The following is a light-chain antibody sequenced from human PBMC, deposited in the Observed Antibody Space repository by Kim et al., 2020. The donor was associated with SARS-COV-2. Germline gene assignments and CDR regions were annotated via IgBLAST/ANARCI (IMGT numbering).Light chain of an antibody. Sequence: DIQMTQSPSSLSASVGDRVTITCQASQDINNYLNWYQQKPGKAPKLLIYDASNLETGVPSRFSGSGSGTDFTFTISSLQPEGIATYYCQQYDNLPWTFGQGTKVDIK. CDR1: QDINNY. V-gene: IGKV1-33*01. J-gene: IGKJ1*01. CDR3: QQYDNLPWT. CDR2: DAS.